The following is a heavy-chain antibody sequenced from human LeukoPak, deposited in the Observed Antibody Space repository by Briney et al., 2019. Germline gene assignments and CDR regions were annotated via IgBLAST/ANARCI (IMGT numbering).Heavy chain of an antibody. D-gene: IGHD3-10*01. V-gene: IGHV3-7*04. J-gene: IGHJ5*02. CDR2: INQDESEA. CDR1: GFIFRRDW. CDR3: ARALITMVRGVILGNFDP. Sequence: PGGSLRLSCAASGFIFRRDWMSWVRQAPGRGLEWVANINQDESEAFSVDSVKGRFTIFRDNAKHSLYLQMNRLRAEDTAIYYCARALITMVRGVILGNFDPWGQGTLVTVSS.